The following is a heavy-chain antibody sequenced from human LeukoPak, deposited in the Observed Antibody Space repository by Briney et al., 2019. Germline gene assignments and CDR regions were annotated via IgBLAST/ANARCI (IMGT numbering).Heavy chain of an antibody. CDR1: GFTFSSYA. J-gene: IGHJ4*02. D-gene: IGHD2-2*01. V-gene: IGHV3-23*01. Sequence: GSLRLSCAASGFTFSSYAVSWVRQAPGKGLEWVSAISGSGGSTYYADSVKGRFTISRDNSKNTLYLQMNSLRAEDTAVYYCAKDPGVVPAHYFDYWGQGTLVTVSS. CDR3: AKDPGVVPAHYFDY. CDR2: ISGSGGST.